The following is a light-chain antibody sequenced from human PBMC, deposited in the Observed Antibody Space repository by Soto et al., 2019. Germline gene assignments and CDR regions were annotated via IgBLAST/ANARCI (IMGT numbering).Light chain of an antibody. CDR2: WAS. V-gene: IGKV4-1*01. Sequence: DIVMTQSPDSLAVSLGEMATINCKSSQSVIHTSNNKRYLAWYQQKAGQPPEXLLYWASARDSGVPERFSGSGSGTDFTLTISSLQAEDVAVYYCQQYYSNPRTFGQGTKVDIK. CDR3: QQYYSNPRT. J-gene: IGKJ2*01. CDR1: QSVIHTSNNKRY.